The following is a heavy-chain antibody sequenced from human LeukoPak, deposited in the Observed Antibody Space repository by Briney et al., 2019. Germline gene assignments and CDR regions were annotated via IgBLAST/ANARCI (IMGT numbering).Heavy chain of an antibody. V-gene: IGHV1-2*02. J-gene: IGHJ5*02. CDR1: GYTFTSYY. D-gene: IGHD3-3*01. Sequence: ASVKVSCKASGYTFTSYYMHWVRQAPGQGLEWMGWINPNSGGTNYAQKFQGRVTMTRDTSISTAYMELSRLRSDDTAVYYCARVLRFLEWSFDPWGQGTLVTVSS. CDR3: ARVLRFLEWSFDP. CDR2: INPNSGGT.